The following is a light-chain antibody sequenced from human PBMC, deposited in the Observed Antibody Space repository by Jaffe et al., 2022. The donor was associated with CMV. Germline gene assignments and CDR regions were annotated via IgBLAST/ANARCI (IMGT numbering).Light chain of an antibody. J-gene: IGLJ2*01. CDR2: EVN. V-gene: IGLV2-23*02. CDR1: SSDVGSYNL. Sequence: QSALTQPASVSGSPGQSITISCTGSSSDVGSYNLVSWYQQDPGKAPKLIIYEVNKRPSGVSHRFSASKSGNTASLTISGLQAEDEADYYCCSYASRHTFGVFGGGTKLTVL. CDR3: CSYASRHTFGV.